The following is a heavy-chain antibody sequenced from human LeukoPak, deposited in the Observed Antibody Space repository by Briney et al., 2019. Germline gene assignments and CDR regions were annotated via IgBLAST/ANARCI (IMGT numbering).Heavy chain of an antibody. CDR2: ISAYNGNT. J-gene: IGHJ5*02. Sequence: GASVKVSCKASGYTFTSYGISWVRQAPGQGLEWMGWISAYNGNTNYAQKLQGRVTMTTDTSTSTAYMGLRSLRSDDTAVYYCARSMVRGVIYNWFDPWGQGTLVTVSS. V-gene: IGHV1-18*04. CDR1: GYTFTSYG. D-gene: IGHD3-10*01. CDR3: ARSMVRGVIYNWFDP.